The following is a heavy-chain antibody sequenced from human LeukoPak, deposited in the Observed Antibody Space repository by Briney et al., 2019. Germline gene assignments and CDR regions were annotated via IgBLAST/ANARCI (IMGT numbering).Heavy chain of an antibody. CDR3: ARDVSRRGGYAPYYYYGMDV. V-gene: IGHV1-69*01. Sequence: SVKVSCKASGGTFSSYAISWVRQAPGQGLEWMGGIIPIFGTANYAQKFQGGVTITADESTSTAYMELSSLRSEDTAVYYCARDVSRRGGYAPYYYYGMDVWGQGTTVTVSS. J-gene: IGHJ6*02. D-gene: IGHD5-24*01. CDR2: IIPIFGTA. CDR1: GGTFSSYA.